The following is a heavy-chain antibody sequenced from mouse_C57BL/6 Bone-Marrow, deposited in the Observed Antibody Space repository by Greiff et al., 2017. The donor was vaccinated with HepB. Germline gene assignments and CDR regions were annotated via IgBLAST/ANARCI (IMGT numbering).Heavy chain of an antibody. CDR2: IHPNSGST. CDR3: ARSLLYWYFDV. D-gene: IGHD2-10*01. V-gene: IGHV1-64*01. J-gene: IGHJ1*03. CDR1: GYTFTSYW. Sequence: QVQLQQPGAELVKPGASVKLSCKASGYTFTSYWMHWVKQRPGQRLEWIGMIHPNSGSTNYNEKFKSKATLTVDKSTSTAYMQLSSLTSKDSAVYYCARSLLYWYFDVWGTGTTVTVSS.